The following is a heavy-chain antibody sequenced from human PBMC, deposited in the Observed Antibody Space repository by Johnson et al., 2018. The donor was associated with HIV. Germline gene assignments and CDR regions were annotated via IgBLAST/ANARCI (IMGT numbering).Heavy chain of an antibody. D-gene: IGHD3-9*01. CDR3: ARDSDISLGVAGAFDI. CDR1: GFTFSSYA. V-gene: IGHV3-33*08. J-gene: IGHJ3*02. CDR2: IRYDGSNK. Sequence: QVQLVESGGGVVQPGRSLRLSCAASGFTFSSYAMHWVRQAPGKALEWVALIRYDGSNKYYADSVKGRFTLSRDNSKNTLDLQMNSLRAEDTAVYYCARDSDISLGVAGAFDIWGQGTMVTVSA.